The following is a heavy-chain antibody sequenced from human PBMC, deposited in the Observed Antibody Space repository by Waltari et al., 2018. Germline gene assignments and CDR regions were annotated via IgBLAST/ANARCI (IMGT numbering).Heavy chain of an antibody. D-gene: IGHD3-3*01. J-gene: IGHJ4*02. CDR1: GYTFTSYY. CDR3: ARRSSVWSGSDY. V-gene: IGHV1-46*01. Sequence: QVQLVQSGAEVKKPGASVKVSCKASGYTFTSYYIHWVRQAPGQGLEWMGIINPSAGSTSYAQKFQGRVSMTRDTSTSSVYMELSSLRSEDTAVYYCARRSSVWSGSDYWGQGTLVTVSS. CDR2: INPSAGST.